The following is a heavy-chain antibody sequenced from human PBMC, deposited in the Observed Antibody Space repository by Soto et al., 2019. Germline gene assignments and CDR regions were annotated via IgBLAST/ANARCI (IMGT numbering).Heavy chain of an antibody. D-gene: IGHD3-10*01. V-gene: IGHV3-9*01. Sequence: DVHLVESGGGLVRPASSLGLSCGASGFSFVAYALHWVRQAPGRGLKRGESIGWNSVSRDYADSVKGRFTISRYNAKNSVYVQMNSLRAEDTALYDCAKDVSGWSAGESPFPVDHWGQGTLVTVSS. CDR1: GFSFVAYA. CDR3: AKDVSGWSAGESPFPVDH. CDR2: IGWNSVSR. J-gene: IGHJ4*02.